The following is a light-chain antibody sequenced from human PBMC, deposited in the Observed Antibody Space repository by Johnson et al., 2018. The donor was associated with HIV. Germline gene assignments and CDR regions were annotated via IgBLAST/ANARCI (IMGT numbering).Light chain of an antibody. V-gene: IGLV1-51*01. CDR3: LAWDTGPRACRV. J-gene: IGLJ1*01. Sequence: QSVLTQPPSVSAAPGQKVTISCSGSSSNIGNNYVSWYQQLPGTAPKLLIYDNNKRPSWIPDRFSGSKSGTSATLGITGLQTGDEADYYCLAWDTGPRACRVFGTGTKVTVL. CDR1: SSNIGNNY. CDR2: DNN.